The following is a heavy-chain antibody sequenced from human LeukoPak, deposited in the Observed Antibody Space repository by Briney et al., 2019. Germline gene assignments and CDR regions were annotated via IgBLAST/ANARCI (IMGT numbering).Heavy chain of an antibody. CDR2: IIPILGIA. D-gene: IGHD2-15*01. V-gene: IGHV1-69*04. CDR3: ARAQYCSGGSCYSGGNWFDP. J-gene: IGHJ5*02. CDR1: GYTFTGYY. Sequence: SVKVSCKASGYTFTGYYMHWVRQAPGQGLEWMGRIIPILGIANYAQKFQGRVTITADKSTSTAYMELSSLRSEDTAVYYCARAQYCSGGSCYSGGNWFDPWGQGTLVTVSS.